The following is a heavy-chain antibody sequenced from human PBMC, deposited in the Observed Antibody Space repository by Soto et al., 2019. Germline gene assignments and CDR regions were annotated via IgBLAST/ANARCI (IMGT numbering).Heavy chain of an antibody. D-gene: IGHD2-2*02. CDR2: INSDGSST. V-gene: IGHV3-74*01. CDR1: GFTFSSYW. CDR3: ARDLDSCSSTSCYTS. J-gene: IGHJ5*02. Sequence: GGSLRLSCAASGFTFSSYWMHWVRQAPGKGLVWVSRINSDGSSTSYADSVKGRFTISRDNAKNTLYLQMNSLRAEDTAVYYCARDLDSCSSTSCYTSWGQGTLVTVSS.